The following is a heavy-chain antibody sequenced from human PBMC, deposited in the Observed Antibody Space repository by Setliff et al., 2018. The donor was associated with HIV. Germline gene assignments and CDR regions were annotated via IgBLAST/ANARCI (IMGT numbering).Heavy chain of an antibody. CDR1: GFTFSGYS. D-gene: IGHD2-2*01. CDR3: VKGQGFCSMTSCALDWFGP. CDR2: INYDSKII. V-gene: IGHV3-48*02. J-gene: IGHJ5*02. Sequence: GGSLRLSCAASGFTFSGYSFNWVRQAPGKGLEWLTYINYDSKIIYNADSVKGRFTISRDNSKNTLFLQMDSLNHEDTALYFCVKGQGFCSMTSCALDWFGPWGQGTLVTVSS.